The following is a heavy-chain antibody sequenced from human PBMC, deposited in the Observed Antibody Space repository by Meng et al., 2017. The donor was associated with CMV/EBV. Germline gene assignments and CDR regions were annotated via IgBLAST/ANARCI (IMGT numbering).Heavy chain of an antibody. J-gene: IGHJ6*02. V-gene: IGHV4-34*01. CDR2: INHSGST. Sequence: SFSGYYWSWIRQPPGKGLEWIGEINHSGSTNYNPSLKSRVTISVDTSKNQFSLKLSSVTAADTAVYYCARNELWFGEYPPYSYGMDVWGQGTTVTVSS. D-gene: IGHD3-10*01. CDR3: ARNELWFGEYPPYSYGMDV. CDR1: SFSGYY.